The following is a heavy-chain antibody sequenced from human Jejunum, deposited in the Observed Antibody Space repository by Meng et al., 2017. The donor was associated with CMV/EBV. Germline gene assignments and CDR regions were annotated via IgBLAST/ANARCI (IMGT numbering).Heavy chain of an antibody. J-gene: IGHJ4*02. CDR1: GFTFSDYG. CDR2: VPHDGTSK. V-gene: IGHV3-30*02. D-gene: IGHD2-21*01. CDR3: VKDVAY. Sequence: QVQLVEPGGGVVQPGGSLRLTCAASGFTFSDYGIHWVRQAPGKGLEWVAFVPHDGTSKYYADSVKGRFTISRDNSENTLYLQMSSLRAEDTAVYYCVKDVAYWGQGTLVTVSS.